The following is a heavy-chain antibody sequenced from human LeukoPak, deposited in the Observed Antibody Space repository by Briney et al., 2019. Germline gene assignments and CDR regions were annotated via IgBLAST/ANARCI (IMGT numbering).Heavy chain of an antibody. D-gene: IGHD6-19*01. CDR2: ISGSGGNT. V-gene: IGHV3-23*01. CDR3: AKDSFWTSVAGTGFDY. J-gene: IGHJ4*02. CDR1: GFTFTSYA. Sequence: PGGSLRLSCAASGFTFTSYAMSWVRQAPGKGLEWLSTISGSGGNTYYADSVKGRFTISRDNSKNMLYLRMNSLRAEDTAVYYCAKDSFWTSVAGTGFDYWGQGTLVTVSS.